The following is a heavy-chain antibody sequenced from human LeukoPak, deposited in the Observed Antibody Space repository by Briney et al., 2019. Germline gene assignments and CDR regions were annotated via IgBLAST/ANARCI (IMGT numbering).Heavy chain of an antibody. CDR1: GGTFSSYA. Sequence: SVKVSCKASGGTFSSYAISWVRQAPGQGLEWMGGIIPIFGTANYAQKFQGRVTITADKSTSTAYMELSSLRSEDTAVYYCARSGGYCSGGSCYPGDYWGQGTLVTVSS. V-gene: IGHV1-69*06. J-gene: IGHJ4*02. CDR3: ARSGGYCSGGSCYPGDY. CDR2: IIPIFGTA. D-gene: IGHD2-15*01.